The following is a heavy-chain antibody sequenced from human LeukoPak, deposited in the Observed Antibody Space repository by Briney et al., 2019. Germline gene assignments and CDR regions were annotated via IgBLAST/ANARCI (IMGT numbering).Heavy chain of an antibody. CDR2: IYYSGST. CDR3: ARGRLDYYGSGSYYILDY. J-gene: IGHJ4*02. Sequence: PSETLSLTCTVSGGSISSSSYYWGWIRQPPGKGLEWIGSIYYSGSTYYNPSLKSRVTISVDTSKNQFSLKLSSVTAADTAVYYCARGRLDYYGSGSYYILDYWGQGTLVTVSS. V-gene: IGHV4-39*07. D-gene: IGHD3-10*01. CDR1: GGSISSSSYY.